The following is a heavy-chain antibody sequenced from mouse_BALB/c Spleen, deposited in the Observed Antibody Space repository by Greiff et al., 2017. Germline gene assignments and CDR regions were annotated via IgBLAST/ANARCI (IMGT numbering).Heavy chain of an antibody. CDR1: GFAFSSYD. V-gene: IGHV5-12-1*01. Sequence: VQLKESGGGLVKPGGSLKLSCAASGFAFSSYDMSWVRQTPEKRLEWVAYISSGGGSTYYPDTVKGRFTISRDNAKNTLYLQMSSLKSEDTAMYYCARQDYRYDYWGQGTTLTVSS. CDR2: ISSGGGST. J-gene: IGHJ2*01. CDR3: ARQDYRYDY. D-gene: IGHD2-14*01.